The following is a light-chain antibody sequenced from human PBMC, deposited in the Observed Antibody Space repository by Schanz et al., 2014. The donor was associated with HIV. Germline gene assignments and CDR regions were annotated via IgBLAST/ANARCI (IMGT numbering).Light chain of an antibody. V-gene: IGLV2-11*01. CDR1: SSDVGGYNY. Sequence: QSALTQPASVSGSPGQSVTISCTGTSSDVGGYNYVSWYQHHPGKAPKLMIYDVSKRPSGVPDRFSGSKSGTSASLAISGLQSEDEADYYCSSWDDSLNGWVFGGGTKLTVL. CDR2: DVS. J-gene: IGLJ3*02. CDR3: SSWDDSLNGWV.